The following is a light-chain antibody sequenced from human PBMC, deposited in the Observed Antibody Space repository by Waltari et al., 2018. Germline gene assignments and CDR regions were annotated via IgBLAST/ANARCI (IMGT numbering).Light chain of an antibody. CDR3: QQTYTTPWT. Sequence: DIQMTQSPSSLSASVGDRVTITCRASQSISTYVNWFQHKPGKAPKLLIYEASSLQTGVRSRFSGRGSGTDFTLTISSLQPEDFVIYFCQQTYTTPWTFGQGTKVEIK. V-gene: IGKV1-39*01. J-gene: IGKJ1*01. CDR1: QSISTY. CDR2: EAS.